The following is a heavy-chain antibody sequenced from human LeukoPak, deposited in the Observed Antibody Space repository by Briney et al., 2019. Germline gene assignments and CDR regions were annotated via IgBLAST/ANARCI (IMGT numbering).Heavy chain of an antibody. Sequence: GGSLRLSCAASGFTFSSYAMTWVRQAPGNGLEWVSVIGTPDGNEHYADSVGGRFTISRDNSRSMLYLQMNSLRAEDTAVYYCAKNAPSDTKPTRYFDYWGPGTLVTVSS. D-gene: IGHD5-18*01. CDR2: IGTPDGNE. CDR1: GFTFSSYA. V-gene: IGHV3-23*01. J-gene: IGHJ4*02. CDR3: AKNAPSDTKPTRYFDY.